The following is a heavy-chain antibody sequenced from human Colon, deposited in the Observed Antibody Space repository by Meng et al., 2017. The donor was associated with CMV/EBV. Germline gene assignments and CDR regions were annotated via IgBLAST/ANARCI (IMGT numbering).Heavy chain of an antibody. J-gene: IGHJ4*02. V-gene: IGHV3-73*01. CDR2: IRTRPNGYAT. D-gene: IGHD2-21*02. CDR1: GFTFDTYS. CDR3: AVLAVTEPNSY. Sequence: GESLKISCAASGFTFDTYSMNWVRQAPGKGLEWLGRIRTRPNGYATAYAAPVEGRITISRDDSANTAFLQMNSLRAEDTAVYYCAVLAVTEPNSYWGQGTLVTVSS.